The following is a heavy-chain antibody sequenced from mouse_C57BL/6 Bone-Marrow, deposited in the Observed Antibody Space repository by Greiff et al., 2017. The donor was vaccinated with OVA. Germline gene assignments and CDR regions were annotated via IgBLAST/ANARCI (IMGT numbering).Heavy chain of an antibody. V-gene: IGHV12-3*01. J-gene: IGHJ1*03. CDR1: GFPITSGYY. D-gene: IGHD2-3*01. CDR2: ITHSGET. Sequence: VQLVESGPGLVKPSQSLSLTCSITGFPITSGYYWIWIRQSPGKPLEWMGYITHSGETFYNPSLQSPISITRETSKNQFFLQLNSVTTEDTAMYYCAGDRRWLLRWYFDVWGTGTTVTVSS. CDR3: AGDRRWLLRWYFDV.